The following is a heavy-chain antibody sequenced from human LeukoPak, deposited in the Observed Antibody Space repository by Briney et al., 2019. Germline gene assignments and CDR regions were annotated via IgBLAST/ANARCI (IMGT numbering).Heavy chain of an antibody. D-gene: IGHD5-12*01. J-gene: IGHJ4*02. Sequence: GGSLRLSCAASGFTFSSYSMNWVRQAPGKGLEWVSYISSSSSTIYYADSVKGRYTISRDNSENTLYLQMNSLRAEDTAVYYCARGPSGYHNTGGQGTLVTVSS. CDR1: GFTFSSYS. CDR3: ARGPSGYHNT. CDR2: ISSSSSTI. V-gene: IGHV3-48*01.